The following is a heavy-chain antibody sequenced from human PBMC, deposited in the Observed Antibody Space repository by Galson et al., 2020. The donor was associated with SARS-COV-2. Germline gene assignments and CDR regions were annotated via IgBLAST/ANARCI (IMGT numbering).Heavy chain of an antibody. J-gene: IGHJ6*03. CDR2: INHSGST. CDR3: ARLPPPYYSYYMDV. Sequence: SETLSLTCAVYGGSFRGYYWSWIRQPPGKGLEWIGEINHSGSTNYNPSLKSRVPISVDTSKSQFSLKLSSVTAADTAVYYCARLPPPYYSYYMDVWGKGTTVTISS. CDR1: GGSFRGYY. V-gene: IGHV4-34*01.